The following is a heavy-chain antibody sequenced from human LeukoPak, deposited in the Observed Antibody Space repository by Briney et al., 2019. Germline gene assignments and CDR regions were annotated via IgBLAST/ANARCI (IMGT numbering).Heavy chain of an antibody. D-gene: IGHD1-7*01. Sequence: SETLSLTCTVSGRSISSYYWSWIRQPAGKGLEWIGRIYTSGSTNYNPSLKSRVTISVDKSKNQFSLKLSSVTAADTAVYYCARGYNWNYAWFDPWGQGTLVTVSS. CDR3: ARGYNWNYAWFDP. V-gene: IGHV4-4*07. J-gene: IGHJ5*02. CDR1: GRSISSYY. CDR2: IYTSGST.